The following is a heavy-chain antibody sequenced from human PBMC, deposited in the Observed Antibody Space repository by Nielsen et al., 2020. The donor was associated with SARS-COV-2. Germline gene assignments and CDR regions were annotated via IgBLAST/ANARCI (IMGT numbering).Heavy chain of an antibody. CDR3: TTGATGDDY. CDR1: GISFSNAW. D-gene: IGHD7-27*01. CDR2: IKSKADGWTT. J-gene: IGHJ4*02. V-gene: IGHV3-15*01. Sequence: ESLKFSCAASGISFSNAWMSWVRQAPGKGLEWVGRIKSKADGWTTDYAAPVKGRFTISRDDSKNTLYLQMNSLRTEDTAVYSCTTGATGDDYWGQGTLVTVSS.